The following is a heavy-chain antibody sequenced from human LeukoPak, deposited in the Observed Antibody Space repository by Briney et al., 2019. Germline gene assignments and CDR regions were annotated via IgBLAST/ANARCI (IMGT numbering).Heavy chain of an antibody. CDR3: ARLKSDASGSHLFDY. D-gene: IGHD3-10*01. Sequence: PSETLSLTCTVSGGSISSYYWSWIRQPPGKGLEWIGYIYYSGSTNYNPSLKSRVTISVDTSKNQFSLKLSSVTAADTAVYYCARLKSDASGSHLFDYWGQGTLVTVSS. CDR2: IYYSGST. CDR1: GGSISSYY. V-gene: IGHV4-59*01. J-gene: IGHJ4*02.